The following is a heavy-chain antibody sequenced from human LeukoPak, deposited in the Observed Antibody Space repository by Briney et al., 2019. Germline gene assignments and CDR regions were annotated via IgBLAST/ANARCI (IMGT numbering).Heavy chain of an antibody. J-gene: IGHJ4*02. CDR1: GDSVSSNSAA. CDR2: TYYRSKWYN. Sequence: SQTLSLTCAISGDSVSSNSAAWNWIRQSPSRGLEWLGRTYYRSKWYNDYAVSGKSRITITPATSKNPFSRQLNSVTPEDTAVYYCARGWGPAYCGGDCHRHFDYWGQGTLVTVSS. CDR3: ARGWGPAYCGGDCHRHFDY. D-gene: IGHD2-21*02. V-gene: IGHV6-1*01.